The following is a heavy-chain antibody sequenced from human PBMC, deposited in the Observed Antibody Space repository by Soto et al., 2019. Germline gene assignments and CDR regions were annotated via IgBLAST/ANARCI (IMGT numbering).Heavy chain of an antibody. J-gene: IGHJ4*02. D-gene: IGHD3-16*02. CDR3: AGVTHDYVWGSYPSEYFDY. CDR2: IYYSGST. V-gene: IGHV4-31*03. Sequence: QVQLQESGPGLVKPSQTLSLTCTVSGGSISSGGYYWSWIRQHPGKGLEWIGYIYYSGSTYYNPSLKSRVTLSVDTSKNQFSRKLGSVAAADTAVYYCAGVTHDYVWGSYPSEYFDYWGQGTLVTVSS. CDR1: GGSISSGGYY.